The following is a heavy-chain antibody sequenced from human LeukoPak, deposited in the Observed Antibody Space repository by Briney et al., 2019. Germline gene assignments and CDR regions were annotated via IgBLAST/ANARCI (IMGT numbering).Heavy chain of an antibody. CDR2: IYYSGST. Sequence: KPSETLSLTCTVSGGSVSTNTYYWGWIRQPPGKGLEWIGSIYYSGSTYYNPSLKSRVTISVDTSKNQFSLKLSSVTAADTAVYYCARRQTDYEVNWFDPWGQGTLVTVSS. CDR1: GGSVSTNTYY. CDR3: ARRQTDYEVNWFDP. V-gene: IGHV4-39*01. J-gene: IGHJ5*02. D-gene: IGHD4-17*01.